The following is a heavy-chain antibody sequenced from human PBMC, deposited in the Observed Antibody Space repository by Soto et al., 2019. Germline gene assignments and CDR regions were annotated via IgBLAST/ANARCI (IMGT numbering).Heavy chain of an antibody. V-gene: IGHV5-51*01. Sequence: LKISCQASGYSFTTYWIAWVRQKPGKGLEWMGITHPGESETRYSPSFQGQVTISFDRSTSTAYLQWNSLKASGTAIYYCARHENYYYAYYGMDVWGQGTTVTVSS. J-gene: IGHJ6*02. CDR2: THPGESET. CDR3: ARHENYYYAYYGMDV. CDR1: GYSFTTYW.